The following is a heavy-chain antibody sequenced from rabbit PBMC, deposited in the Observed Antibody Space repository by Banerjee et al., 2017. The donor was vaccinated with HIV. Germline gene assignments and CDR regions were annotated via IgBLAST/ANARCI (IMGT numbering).Heavy chain of an antibody. D-gene: IGHD4-1*01. V-gene: IGHV1S45*01. CDR3: ARDLAGVIGGIFGW. Sequence: QEQLEESGGDLVKPEGSLTLTCTASGFSFSNKYVICWVRQAPGKGLEWIACIYISAGTSNPASWARGRSPTSKTSPTTVTLQMTSLTAADTATYFCARDLAGVIGGIFGWWGPGPLVTVS. J-gene: IGHJ6*01. CDR1: GFSFSNKYV. CDR2: IYISAGTS.